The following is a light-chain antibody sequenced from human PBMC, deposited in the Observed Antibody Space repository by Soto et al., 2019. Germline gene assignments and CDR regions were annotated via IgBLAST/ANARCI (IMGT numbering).Light chain of an antibody. CDR3: QQYGNSLPWT. V-gene: IGKV3-20*01. CDR1: QIVSNNY. Sequence: EIVLTQSPGTLSLSPGEGATLSCRASQIVSNNYLAWYQQKPGQAPRLLVYGASRRATGIPDRFSGSGSGTDFTLTISRLEPADFAVYYCQQYGNSLPWTFGQGTKVDIK. CDR2: GAS. J-gene: IGKJ1*01.